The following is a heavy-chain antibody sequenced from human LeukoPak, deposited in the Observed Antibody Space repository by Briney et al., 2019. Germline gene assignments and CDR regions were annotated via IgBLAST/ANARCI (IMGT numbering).Heavy chain of an antibody. D-gene: IGHD4-17*01. CDR3: ASMTTVTSFNY. J-gene: IGHJ4*02. CDR1: GGSFSGYY. V-gene: IGHV4-34*01. Sequence: PSRTLSITCAVYGGSFSGYYWSWIRQPPGKGLEWIGEINHSGSTNYNPSLKSRVTISVDTSKNQFSLKLSSVTAADTAVYYCASMTTVTSFNYWGQGTLVTVSS. CDR2: INHSGST.